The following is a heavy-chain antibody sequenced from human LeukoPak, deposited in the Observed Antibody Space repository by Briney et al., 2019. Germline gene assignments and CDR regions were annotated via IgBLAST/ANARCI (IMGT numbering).Heavy chain of an antibody. V-gene: IGHV3-53*01. CDR3: ARGYYDSSGPEGDYFDY. Sequence: GGSLRLSCAASGFTVSSNYMSWVRQAPGKGLEWVSVIYSGGSTYYADSVKGRFTISRDNSKNTLYLQMNSLRAEDTAVYYCARGYYDSSGPEGDYFDYLGQGTLVTVSS. D-gene: IGHD3-22*01. J-gene: IGHJ4*02. CDR2: IYSGGST. CDR1: GFTVSSNY.